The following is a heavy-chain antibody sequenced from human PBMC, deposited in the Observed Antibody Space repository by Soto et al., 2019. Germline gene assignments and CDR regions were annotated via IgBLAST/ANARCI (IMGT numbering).Heavy chain of an antibody. V-gene: IGHV4-34*01. J-gene: IGHJ4*02. CDR1: GGSFSDYY. CDR3: ARRDYGDRSYYFDY. CDR2: INHSAST. D-gene: IGHD4-17*01. Sequence: QVRLQQWGAGLLKPSETLCLTCVVYGGSFSDYYWSWIRQPPGKGLEWIGEINHSASTNYNPSLKSRVTISVDTSKNQFSLKLTSVTAADTAVYYCARRDYGDRSYYFDYWGQGTLATVSS.